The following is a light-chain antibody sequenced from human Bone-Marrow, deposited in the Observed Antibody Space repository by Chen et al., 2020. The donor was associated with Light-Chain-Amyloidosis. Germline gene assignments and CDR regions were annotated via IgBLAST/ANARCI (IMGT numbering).Light chain of an antibody. CDR3: AAWDDSLSGPV. V-gene: IGLV1-47*01. CDR1: SSNIGSSY. J-gene: IGLJ3*02. CDR2: RNN. Sequence: QSVLTQSSSASGTPGQRVTISCSGRSSNIGSSYVSWYQHFPGTAPKLLIYRNNQRPSGVPDRFSGSKSDTSASLAISGLRSEDEADYYCAAWDDSLSGPVFGGGTKLTVL.